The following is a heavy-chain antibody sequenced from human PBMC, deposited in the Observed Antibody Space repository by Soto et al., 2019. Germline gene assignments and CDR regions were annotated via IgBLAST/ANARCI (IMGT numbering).Heavy chain of an antibody. Sequence: ASVQVSCKASGYTFTSYAMHWVRQAPGQRLEWMGWINAGNGNTKYSQKFQGRVTITRDTSASTAYMELSSLRSEDTAVYYCARDLGGGDCYCFDEWGKGTLVTVSS. CDR1: GYTFTSYA. D-gene: IGHD2-21*02. CDR3: ARDLGGGDCYCFDE. J-gene: IGHJ4*02. CDR2: INAGNGNT. V-gene: IGHV1-3*01.